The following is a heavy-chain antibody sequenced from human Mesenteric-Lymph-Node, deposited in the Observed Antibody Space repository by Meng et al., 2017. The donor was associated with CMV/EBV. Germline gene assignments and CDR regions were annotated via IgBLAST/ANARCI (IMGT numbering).Heavy chain of an antibody. CDR2: IWYDGSNK. CDR3: ARDGSGSHFDY. V-gene: IGHV3-33*01. Sequence: LSGASSGFTFSSYGTPWVRQAPGKGLEWVAVIWYDGSNKYYADSVKGRFTISRDNSKNTLYLQMNSLRAEDTAVYYCARDGSGSHFDYWGQGTLVTVSS. CDR1: GFTFSSYG. J-gene: IGHJ4*02. D-gene: IGHD3-10*01.